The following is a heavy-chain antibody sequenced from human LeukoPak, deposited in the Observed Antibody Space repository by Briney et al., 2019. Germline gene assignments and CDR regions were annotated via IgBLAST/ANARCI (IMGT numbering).Heavy chain of an antibody. Sequence: SETLSLTCTVSGGSISSYYWSWIRQPAGKGLEWIGRIYTSGSTNYNPSLKSRVTMSVDTSKNQFSLTLNSVTAADTAVYYCARDRGTIFGVANFDYWGQGTLVTVSS. D-gene: IGHD3-3*01. CDR2: IYTSGST. CDR3: ARDRGTIFGVANFDY. CDR1: GGSISSYY. J-gene: IGHJ4*02. V-gene: IGHV4-4*07.